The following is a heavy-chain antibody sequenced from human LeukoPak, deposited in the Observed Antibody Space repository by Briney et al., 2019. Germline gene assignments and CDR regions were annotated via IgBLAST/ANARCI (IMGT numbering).Heavy chain of an antibody. J-gene: IGHJ3*02. CDR3: ASALAVGWYGAFDI. CDR1: GFTFSSYW. D-gene: IGHD6-19*01. CDR2: IKQDGSEK. Sequence: GGSLRLSCAASGFTFSSYWMSWVRQAPGKGLEWVANIKQDGSEKYYVDSVKGRFTISRDNAKNSLYLQMNSLRAEDTAVYYCASALAVGWYGAFDIWGQGTMVTVSS. V-gene: IGHV3-7*01.